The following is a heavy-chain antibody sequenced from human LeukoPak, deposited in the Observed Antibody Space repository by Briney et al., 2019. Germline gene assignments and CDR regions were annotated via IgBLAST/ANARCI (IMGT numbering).Heavy chain of an antibody. Sequence: ASVKVSCKASGYTFTGYYMHWVRQAPGQGLEWMGRINPNSGGTNYAQKFQGRVTMTRDTPISTAYMELSRLRSDDTAVYYCARPEDDYYDSSGYENYWGQGTLVTVSS. CDR2: INPNSGGT. CDR1: GYTFTGYY. CDR3: ARPEDDYYDSSGYENY. D-gene: IGHD3-22*01. J-gene: IGHJ4*02. V-gene: IGHV1-2*06.